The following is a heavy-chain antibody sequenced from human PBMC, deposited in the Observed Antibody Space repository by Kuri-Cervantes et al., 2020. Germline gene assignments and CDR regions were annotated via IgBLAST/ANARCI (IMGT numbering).Heavy chain of an antibody. CDR2: ISWNSGSI. V-gene: IGHV3-9*01. CDR3: AKGSSISSPPYFNYMDV. J-gene: IGHJ6*03. Sequence: GGSLRLSRAASGFTFDDYAMHWVRQAPGKGLEWVSGISWNSGSIGYADSVKGRFTISRDNSKSTLYLEMSSLRGEDTAVYYCAKGSSISSPPYFNYMDVWGKGTTVTVSS. D-gene: IGHD6-6*01. CDR1: GFTFDDYA.